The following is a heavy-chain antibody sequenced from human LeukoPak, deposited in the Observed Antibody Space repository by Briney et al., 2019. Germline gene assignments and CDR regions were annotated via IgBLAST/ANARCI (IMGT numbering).Heavy chain of an antibody. Sequence: GGSLRLSCAASGFTFSSYAISWVRQAPGKGLEWVSSIGGSGDSTYYADSVKGRFTISRDNPKNTVYLQMNSLRAEDTAVYYCAKDSSSFHENWFDPWGQGTLVTVSS. D-gene: IGHD6-13*01. CDR2: IGGSGDST. CDR1: GFTFSSYA. CDR3: AKDSSSFHENWFDP. J-gene: IGHJ5*02. V-gene: IGHV3-23*01.